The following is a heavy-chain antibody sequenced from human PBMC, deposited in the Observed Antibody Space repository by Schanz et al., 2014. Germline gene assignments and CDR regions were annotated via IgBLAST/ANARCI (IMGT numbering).Heavy chain of an antibody. CDR1: GFNFNNYD. V-gene: IGHV1-8*01. D-gene: IGHD3-3*01. J-gene: IGHJ4*02. CDR2: MNPKTGNT. Sequence: QVQLVQSGAEVKKPGASVKVSCTASGFNFNNYDINWVRQATGQGLEWMGWMNPKTGNTDHAQNLQGRVTMTTDTSTSTVYMELRSLRSDDTAVYYCARSACRDLWSGYYTRFDYWGQGTLVTVSS. CDR3: ARSACRDLWSGYYTRFDY.